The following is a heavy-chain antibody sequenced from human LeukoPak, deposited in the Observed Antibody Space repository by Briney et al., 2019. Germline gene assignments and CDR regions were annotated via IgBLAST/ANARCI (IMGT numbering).Heavy chain of an antibody. CDR2: FDPEDGET. V-gene: IGHV1-24*01. CDR1: GYTLTELS. Sequence: EASVKVSCKVSGYTLTELSMHWVRQAPGKGLEWMGGFDPEDGETIYAQKFQGRVTMTEDTSTDTAYMEPSSLRSEDTAVYYCATANAWWSRSWFDPWGQGTLVTVSS. CDR3: ATANAWWSRSWFDP. D-gene: IGHD2-15*01. J-gene: IGHJ5*02.